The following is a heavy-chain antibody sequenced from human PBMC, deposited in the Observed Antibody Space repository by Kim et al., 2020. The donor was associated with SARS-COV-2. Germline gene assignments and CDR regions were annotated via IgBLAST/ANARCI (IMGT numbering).Heavy chain of an antibody. J-gene: IGHJ5*02. D-gene: IGHD1-7*01. V-gene: IGHV4-39*01. CDR3: ARHSWRGYNWNYNWFDP. CDR2: IYYSGTT. CDR1: GGSISSSSYY. Sequence: SETLSLTCTVSGGSISSSSYYWGWIRQPPGKGLEWIGSIYYSGTTTYTPSLKSRVTISVDTPKNQFSLKLSSVTAADTAVYYCARHSWRGYNWNYNWFDPWGQGTLVTVSS.